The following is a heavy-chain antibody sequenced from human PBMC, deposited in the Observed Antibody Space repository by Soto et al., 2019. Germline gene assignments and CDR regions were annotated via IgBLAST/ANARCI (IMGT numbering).Heavy chain of an antibody. D-gene: IGHD2-2*01. V-gene: IGHV3-33*01. Sequence: PGGSLRLSCAASGFTFSSYGMHWVRQAPGKGLEWVAVIWYDGSNKYYADSVKGRFTISRDNSKNTLYLQMNSLRAEDTAVYYWARYCSSTSCYEGWGQGTMVTVSS. CDR2: IWYDGSNK. CDR3: ARYCSSTSCYEG. J-gene: IGHJ3*01. CDR1: GFTFSSYG.